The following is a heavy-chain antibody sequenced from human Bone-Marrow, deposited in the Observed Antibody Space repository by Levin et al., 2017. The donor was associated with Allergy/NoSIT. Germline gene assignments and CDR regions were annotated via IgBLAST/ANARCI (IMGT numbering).Heavy chain of an antibody. CDR1: GFTFSSYG. CDR3: AKDLQEQQPGFDY. V-gene: IGHV3-30*18. CDR2: ISYDGSNK. J-gene: IGHJ4*02. Sequence: GESLKISCAASGFTFSSYGMHWVRQAPGKGLEWVAVISYDGSNKYYADSVKGRFTISRDNSKNTLYLQMNSLRAEDTAVYYCAKDLQEQQPGFDYWGQGTLVTVSS. D-gene: IGHD6-13*01.